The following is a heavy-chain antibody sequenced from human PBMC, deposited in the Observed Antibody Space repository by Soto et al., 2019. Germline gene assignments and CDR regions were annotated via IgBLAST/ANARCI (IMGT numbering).Heavy chain of an antibody. J-gene: IGHJ4*02. D-gene: IGHD2-21*02. CDR1: GYTFTNHG. Sequence: EASVKVSCKASGYTFTNHGISWVRQAPGQGLEWMGWISAYNGDTKYAQKFQGRVTITRDTSASTAYMELSSLRSEDTAVYYCARSIVVVTALDYWGQGTLVTVSS. V-gene: IGHV1-18*01. CDR3: ARSIVVVTALDY. CDR2: ISAYNGDT.